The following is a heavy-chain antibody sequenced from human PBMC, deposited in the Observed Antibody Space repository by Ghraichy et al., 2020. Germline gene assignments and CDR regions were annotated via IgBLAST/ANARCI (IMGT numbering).Heavy chain of an antibody. V-gene: IGHV3-23*01. D-gene: IGHD2-15*01. CDR3: AKDRSACSGGSCYLDAFDI. CDR2: ISGSGGST. CDR1: GFTFSSYA. J-gene: IGHJ3*02. Sequence: GGSLRLSCAASGFTFSSYAMSWVRQAPGKGLEWVSAISGSGGSTYYADSVKGRFTISRDNSKNTLYLQMNSLRAEDTAVYYCAKDRSACSGGSCYLDAFDIWGQGTMVTVSS.